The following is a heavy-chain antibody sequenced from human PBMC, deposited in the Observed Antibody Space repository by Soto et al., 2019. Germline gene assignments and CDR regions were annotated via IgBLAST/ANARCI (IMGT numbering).Heavy chain of an antibody. CDR1: GYTFTSYG. D-gene: IGHD3-3*01. J-gene: IGHJ6*02. CDR2: ISAYNGNT. CDR3: ARDHRFLEWLFTDYGIDV. V-gene: IGHV1-18*01. Sequence: ASVKVSCKASGYTFTSYGISWVRQAPGQGLEWMGWISAYNGNTNYAQKLQGRVTMTTDTSTSTAYMELRSLRSDDTAVYYCARDHRFLEWLFTDYGIDVWGQGTTVTLSS.